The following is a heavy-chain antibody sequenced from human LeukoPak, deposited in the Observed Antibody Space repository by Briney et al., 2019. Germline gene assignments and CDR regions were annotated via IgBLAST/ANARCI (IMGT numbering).Heavy chain of an antibody. CDR1: GGSFSHYY. J-gene: IGHJ4*02. CDR2: IYTSGST. CDR3: ARDTGWNYPFDY. Sequence: SETLSLTCTVSGGSFSHYYWSRIRQPAGKGLEWIGRIYTSGSTNYNPSLMRRVTMSVDTSRNQFSLKLSSVTAADTAVYYCARDTGWNYPFDYWGQGTLVTVSS. V-gene: IGHV4-4*07. D-gene: IGHD1-7*01.